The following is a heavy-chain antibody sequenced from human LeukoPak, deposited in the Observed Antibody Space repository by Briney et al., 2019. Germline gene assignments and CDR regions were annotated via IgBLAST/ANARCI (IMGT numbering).Heavy chain of an antibody. CDR3: AREYSYGSGYYYYMDV. D-gene: IGHD5-18*01. CDR1: GGSISSRGYY. V-gene: IGHV4-61*02. CDR2: IYASGST. Sequence: SQTLSLTCTVSGGSISSRGYYWSWIRQPAGKGLEWIGRIYASGSTNYNPSLKSRVSISVDTSKIQFSLKLSSVTAADTAVYYCAREYSYGSGYYYYMDVWGKGTTVTVCS. J-gene: IGHJ6*03.